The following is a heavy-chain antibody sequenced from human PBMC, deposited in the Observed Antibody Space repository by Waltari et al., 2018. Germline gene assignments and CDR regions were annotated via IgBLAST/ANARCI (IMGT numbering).Heavy chain of an antibody. CDR1: GGTFSSYA. CDR3: ARGFHNWFDP. Sequence: QVQLVQSGAEVKKPGSSVKVSCKASGGTFSSYAISWVRQAPGQGLEWMGWRNPNSGNTGYVQKFQGRVTITRNTSISTAYMELSSLRSEDTAVYYCARGFHNWFDPWGQGTLVTVSS. CDR2: RNPNSGNT. J-gene: IGHJ5*02. V-gene: IGHV1-8*03.